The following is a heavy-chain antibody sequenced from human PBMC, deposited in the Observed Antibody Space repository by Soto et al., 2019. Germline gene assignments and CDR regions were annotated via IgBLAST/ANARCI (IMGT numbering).Heavy chain of an antibody. V-gene: IGHV3-23*01. J-gene: IGHJ4*02. CDR2: ISGSGGST. Sequence: PGGSLRLSCAASGFTFSSYAMSWVRQAPGKGLEWVSAISGSGGSTYYADSVKGRFTISRDNSKNTLYLQMNSLRAEDTAVYYCAKVDDFDWLSNFFDYWGQGTLVTAPQ. CDR3: AKVDDFDWLSNFFDY. D-gene: IGHD3-9*01. CDR1: GFTFSSYA.